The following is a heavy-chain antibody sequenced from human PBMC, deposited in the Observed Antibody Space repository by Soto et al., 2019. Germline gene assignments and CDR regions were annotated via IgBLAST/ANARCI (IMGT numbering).Heavy chain of an antibody. D-gene: IGHD2-15*01. CDR2: IFPADSDT. V-gene: IGHV5-51*01. CDR1: GYSFSNYW. J-gene: IGHJ4*02. Sequence: CLKISCQGSGYSFSNYWIAWVRQMPGKGLEWMGIIFPADSDTKYSPSFQGQVTISADKSISTAYLQWSSLKASDTAMYYCASSVVVPSTMNYFDYWGQGSLVTVSS. CDR3: ASSVVVPSTMNYFDY.